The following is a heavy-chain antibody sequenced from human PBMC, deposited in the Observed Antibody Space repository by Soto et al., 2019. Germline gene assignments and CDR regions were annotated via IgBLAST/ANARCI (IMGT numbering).Heavy chain of an antibody. CDR1: GFTFSSYA. V-gene: IGHV3-64*01. J-gene: IGHJ4*02. Sequence: GGSLRLSCAASGFTFSSYAMHWVRQAPGKGLEYVSVISSNGGGTYYANSVKGRFTISRDNSKNTLYLQMGSLRAEDMAVYYCARVGRNGEYDHWGQGTLVTVSS. CDR2: ISSNGGGT. CDR3: ARVGRNGEYDH. D-gene: IGHD4-17*01.